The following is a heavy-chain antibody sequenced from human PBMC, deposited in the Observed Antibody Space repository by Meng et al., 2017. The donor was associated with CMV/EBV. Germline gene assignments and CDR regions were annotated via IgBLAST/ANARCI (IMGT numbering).Heavy chain of an antibody. CDR1: GYAFIPYD. D-gene: IGHD1-14*01. J-gene: IGHJ4*02. Sequence: SVRLSCKASGYAFIPYDIDWMRQAAGQGLEWMGWMNPSSGDTGYAPNFQDRVSISRDTSTGTAFMDLSSLRSDDTAVYYCARGRIFDHWGQGTLVTVSS. CDR3: ARGRIFDH. V-gene: IGHV1-8*03. CDR2: MNPSSGDT.